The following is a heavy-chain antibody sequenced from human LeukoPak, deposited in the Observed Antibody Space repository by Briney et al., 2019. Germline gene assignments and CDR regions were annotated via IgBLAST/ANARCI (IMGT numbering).Heavy chain of an antibody. D-gene: IGHD3-22*01. J-gene: IGHJ4*02. CDR3: ARHYYDSTGYYYFDY. CDR2: LYYSGST. Sequence: PSETLSLTCTVSGGSISGTSYYWGWIRQPPGKGLEWIGSLYYSGSTHYTPSLKSRVTMSVDTSKNQFSLNLSSVTAADTAVYYCARHYYDSTGYYYFDYWGQGTLVTVSS. V-gene: IGHV4-39*01. CDR1: GGSISGTSYY.